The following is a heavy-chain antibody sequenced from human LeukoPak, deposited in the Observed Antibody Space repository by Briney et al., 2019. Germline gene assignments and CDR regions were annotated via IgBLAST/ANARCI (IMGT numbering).Heavy chain of an antibody. CDR3: ARVLGPGVVDY. V-gene: IGHV3-21*01. J-gene: IGHJ4*02. CDR1: GFTFSSYS. CDR2: ISSSSSYI. D-gene: IGHD3-10*01. Sequence: GGSLRPSCAASGFTFSSYSMNWVRQAPGKGLEWVSSISSSSSYIYYADSVKGRFTISRDNAKNSLYLQMNSLRAEDTAVYYCARVLGPGVVDYWGQGTLVTVSS.